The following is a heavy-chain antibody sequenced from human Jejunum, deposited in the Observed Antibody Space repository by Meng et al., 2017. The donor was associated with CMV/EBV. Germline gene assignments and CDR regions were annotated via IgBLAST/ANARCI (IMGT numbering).Heavy chain of an antibody. CDR1: GGSIRNDQW. V-gene: IGHV4-4*02. CDR3: TTFYGDSIS. CDR2: IYHSGRT. D-gene: IGHD4-17*01. Sequence: VQVRESGPGRVKLWGTLSLPGDFSGGSIRNDQWWSWVRQAPGKGLEWIGEIYHSGRTNYNPSVKSRVSMSVDKSQNHFSLRLSSVTAADTAVYYCTTFYGDSISWGQGTLVTVSS. J-gene: IGHJ4*02.